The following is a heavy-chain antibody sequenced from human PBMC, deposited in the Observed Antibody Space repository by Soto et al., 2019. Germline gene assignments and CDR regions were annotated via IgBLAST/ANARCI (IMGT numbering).Heavy chain of an antibody. Sequence: PGESLKISCKGSGYSFTSYWIGWVRQMPGKGLEWMGIIYPGDSDTRYSPSFQGQVTISADKSISTAYLQWSSLKASDTAMYYCVRGVRGVIFHYYYYYYMDVWGKGTTVTVSS. V-gene: IGHV5-51*01. CDR3: VRGVRGVIFHYYYYYYMDV. CDR1: GYSFTSYW. J-gene: IGHJ6*03. CDR2: IYPGDSDT. D-gene: IGHD3-10*01.